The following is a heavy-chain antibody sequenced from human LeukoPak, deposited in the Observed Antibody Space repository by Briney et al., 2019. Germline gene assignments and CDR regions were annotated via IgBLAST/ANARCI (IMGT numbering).Heavy chain of an antibody. CDR2: IIPIFGTA. Sequence: VASVKVSCKASGGTFSSYAISWVRQAPGQGLEWMGGIIPIFGTANYAQKFQGRVTITADESTSTAYMEMSRLRYEDTAVYYCARCYYDSSGYYYNWDRCYFDYWGQGTLVTVSS. D-gene: IGHD3-22*01. V-gene: IGHV1-69*01. CDR3: ARCYYDSSGYYYNWDRCYFDY. CDR1: GGTFSSYA. J-gene: IGHJ4*02.